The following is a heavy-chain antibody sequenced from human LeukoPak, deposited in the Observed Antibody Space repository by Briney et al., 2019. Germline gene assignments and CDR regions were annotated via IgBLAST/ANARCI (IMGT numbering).Heavy chain of an antibody. Sequence: PGGSLRLSCAASGFTFSSYAMSWVRQAPGKGLEWVSSISSSSSYIYYADSVKGRFTISRDNAQNSLYLQMNSLRAEDTAVYYCARLTSGVAFDIWGQGTMVTVSS. J-gene: IGHJ3*02. CDR1: GFTFSSYA. CDR2: ISSSSSYI. CDR3: ARLTSGVAFDI. D-gene: IGHD3-10*01. V-gene: IGHV3-21*01.